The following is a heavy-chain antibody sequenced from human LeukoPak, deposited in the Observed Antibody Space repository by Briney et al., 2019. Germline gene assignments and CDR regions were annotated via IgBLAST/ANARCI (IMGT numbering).Heavy chain of an antibody. J-gene: IGHJ4*02. D-gene: IGHD6-13*01. CDR3: ARGSGAHPYSSSWQKVLGLYYFDY. Sequence: EASVKVSCKASGGTFSSYAISWVRQAPGQGLEWMGGIIPIFGTANYAQKFQGRVTITADESTSTAYMELSSLRSEDTAVYYCARGSGAHPYSSSWQKVLGLYYFDYWGQGTLVTVSS. CDR1: GGTFSSYA. V-gene: IGHV1-69*13. CDR2: IIPIFGTA.